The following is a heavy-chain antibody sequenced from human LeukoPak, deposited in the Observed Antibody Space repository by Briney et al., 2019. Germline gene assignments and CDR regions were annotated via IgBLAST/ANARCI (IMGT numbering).Heavy chain of an antibody. Sequence: GGSLRLSCAASGFTFRRHWMHWVRQAPGKGLVWVSRINGDGSATYYADSVKGRFSISRDNPKNTLYLHMHSLRADDTAVYYCAREEEMATNTDYCGQGTLVTVSS. CDR3: AREEEMATNTDY. CDR1: GFTFRRHW. D-gene: IGHD5-24*01. V-gene: IGHV3-74*01. J-gene: IGHJ4*02. CDR2: INGDGSAT.